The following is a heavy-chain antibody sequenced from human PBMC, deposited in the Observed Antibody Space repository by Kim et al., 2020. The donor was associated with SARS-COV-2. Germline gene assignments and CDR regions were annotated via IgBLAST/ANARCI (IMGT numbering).Heavy chain of an antibody. CDR3: AMGANRYCGGDCYANAFDI. CDR2: IYYSGST. J-gene: IGHJ3*02. V-gene: IGHV4-59*01. CDR1: GGSISSYY. D-gene: IGHD2-21*02. Sequence: SETLSLTCTVSGGSISSYYWSWIRQPPGKGLEWIGYIYYSGSTNYNPSLKSRVTISVDTSKNQFSLKLSSVTAADTAVYYCAMGANRYCGGDCYANAFDIWGQGTMVTVSS.